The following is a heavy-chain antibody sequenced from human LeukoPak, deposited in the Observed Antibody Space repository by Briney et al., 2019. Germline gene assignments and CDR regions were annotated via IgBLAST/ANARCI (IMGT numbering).Heavy chain of an antibody. V-gene: IGHV1-69*02. CDR1: GYTFIDFH. CDR2: IIPILGIA. Sequence: SVKVSCKASGYTFIDFHIHWVRQAPGQGLEWMGRIIPILGIANYAQKFQGRVTITADKSTSTAYMELSSLRSEDTAVYYCARLAVVNRYYYYGMDVWGQGTTVTVSS. CDR3: ARLAVVNRYYYYGMDV. D-gene: IGHD4-23*01. J-gene: IGHJ6*02.